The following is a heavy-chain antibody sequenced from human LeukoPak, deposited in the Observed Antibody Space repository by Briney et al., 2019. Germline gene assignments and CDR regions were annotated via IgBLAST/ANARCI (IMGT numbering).Heavy chain of an antibody. D-gene: IGHD5-12*01. Sequence: ASVKVSCKASGGTFSSYAISWVRQAPGQGLEWLGWISPNTGGTHYAQNFQDRVTVTRDTSISTAYMDLSRLRSDDTAVYYCARDRGYSGYDVWGQGTLVTVSS. CDR2: ISPNTGGT. V-gene: IGHV1-2*02. CDR1: GGTFSSYA. CDR3: ARDRGYSGYDV. J-gene: IGHJ4*02.